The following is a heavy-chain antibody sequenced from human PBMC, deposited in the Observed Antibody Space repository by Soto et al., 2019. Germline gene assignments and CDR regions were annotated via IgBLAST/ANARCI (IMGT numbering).Heavy chain of an antibody. CDR1: GFSFAGYA. J-gene: IGHJ4*02. Sequence: GGSLRLSCAATGFSFAGYALTWVRQAPGKGLEWLSAVSGGGASTYYADSVRGRFSISRDVSGNMIYLQLNRLTAGDTATYYCAKTQTFNGYYGGFDAWGQGTRVTVPS. CDR2: VSGGGAST. D-gene: IGHD3-3*01. CDR3: AKTQTFNGYYGGFDA. V-gene: IGHV3-23*01.